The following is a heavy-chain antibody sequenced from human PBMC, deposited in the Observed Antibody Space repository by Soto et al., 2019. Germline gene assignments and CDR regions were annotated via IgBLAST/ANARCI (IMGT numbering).Heavy chain of an antibody. J-gene: IGHJ5*02. CDR1: GYTFTTYA. CDR3: ARRFKSAGWLDP. Sequence: GASVKVSCKASGYTFTTYAIHWVRQAPGQGLEWMGWINAGNGNTEFSERFRGRVTITRDTSASTAHMELTGLTSEDTAVYYCARRFKSAGWLDPSGQGTLVTV. D-gene: IGHD3-10*01. CDR2: INAGNGNT. V-gene: IGHV1-3*01.